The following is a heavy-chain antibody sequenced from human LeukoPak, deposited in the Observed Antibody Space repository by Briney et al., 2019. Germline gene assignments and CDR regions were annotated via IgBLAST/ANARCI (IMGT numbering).Heavy chain of an antibody. CDR1: GYSINNSW. J-gene: IGHJ5*02. Sequence: AASLNISSEGGGYSINNSWIGGGRQTARRVLEWGGIIYTPDSGIRYSPSFQGQVTISAGKSINTAYLQWSSLKASDTAMYYCAREEYCSGGSCYPWFDLWGQGTLVIVSS. CDR3: AREEYCSGGSCYPWFDL. CDR2: IYTPDSGI. D-gene: IGHD2-15*01. V-gene: IGHV5-51*01.